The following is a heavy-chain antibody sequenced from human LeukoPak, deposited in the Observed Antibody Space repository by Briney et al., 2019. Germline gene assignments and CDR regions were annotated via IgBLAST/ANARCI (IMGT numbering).Heavy chain of an antibody. J-gene: IGHJ6*02. CDR1: GGSISSYY. V-gene: IGHV4-59*01. D-gene: IGHD3-10*01. Sequence: PSETLSLTCTVSGGSISSYYWSWIRQPPGKGLEWIGYIYYSGSTNYNPSLKSRVTIPVDTSKNQFSLKLSSVTAADTAVYYCARAPYYYGSGRPMGYYYYYGMDVWGQGTTVTVSS. CDR3: ARAPYYYGSGRPMGYYYYYGMDV. CDR2: IYYSGST.